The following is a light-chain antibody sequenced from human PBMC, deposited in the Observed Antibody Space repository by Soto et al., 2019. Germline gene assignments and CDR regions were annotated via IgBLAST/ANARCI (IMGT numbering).Light chain of an antibody. Sequence: DIQMTQSPSTLSPSVGDRVTISCRASRSISDWLAWYQQKPGKAPKLLIFDASSLKSGVPSRFSGSGSGTEFTLTISSLQPEDFATYYCQQFHTYPRTFGQGTKVDIK. J-gene: IGKJ1*01. CDR1: RSISDW. V-gene: IGKV1-5*01. CDR2: DAS. CDR3: QQFHTYPRT.